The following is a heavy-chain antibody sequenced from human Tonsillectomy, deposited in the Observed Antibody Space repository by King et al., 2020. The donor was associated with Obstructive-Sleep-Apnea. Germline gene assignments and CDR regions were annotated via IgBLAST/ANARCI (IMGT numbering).Heavy chain of an antibody. CDR1: GFTFSSYG. Sequence: VQLVESGGGVVQPGRSLRLSCAASGFTFSSYGMDWVGQAPGKGLEWGAIISHDVSNKYYADSVKGRITISRDNSENTLYLQMNSLRAEDTAVYYCAKQLEYYYGMDVWGQGTTVTVSS. CDR3: AKQLEYYYGMDV. J-gene: IGHJ6*02. CDR2: ISHDVSNK. V-gene: IGHV3-30*18. D-gene: IGHD3-3*01.